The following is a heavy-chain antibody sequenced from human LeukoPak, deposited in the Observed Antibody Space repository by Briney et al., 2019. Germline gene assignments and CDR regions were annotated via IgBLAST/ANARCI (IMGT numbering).Heavy chain of an antibody. J-gene: IGHJ4*02. CDR1: GFTFSSSA. V-gene: IGHV3-23*01. D-gene: IGHD3-3*01. Sequence: GGSLRLSCAASGFTFSSSAMNWVRQAPGKGLEWVSAISGSGGSTYYADSVKGRFTISRDNSKNTLYLQMNSLRAEDTAIYYCARDERLLSFLKWGQGTLVTVSS. CDR2: ISGSGGST. CDR3: ARDERLLSFLK.